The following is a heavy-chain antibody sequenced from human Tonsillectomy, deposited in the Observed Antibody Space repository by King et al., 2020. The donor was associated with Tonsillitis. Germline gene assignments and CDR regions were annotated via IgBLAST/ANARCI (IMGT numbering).Heavy chain of an antibody. CDR2: STWNRGRV. CDR1: GFMFDDYA. V-gene: IGHV3-9*01. CDR3: ARARGGSSWYNEWYFDR. Sequence: DVQLVESGGGLVQPGRSLRLACVASGFMFDDYAMHWVRQAPGKGLEWVSGSTWNRGRVGYPDSVKGRFTISRDNAKNSLYLQMDSLKTEDTAFYFCARARGGSSWYNEWYFDRGGRGTLVTVSS. D-gene: IGHD6-13*01. J-gene: IGHJ2*01.